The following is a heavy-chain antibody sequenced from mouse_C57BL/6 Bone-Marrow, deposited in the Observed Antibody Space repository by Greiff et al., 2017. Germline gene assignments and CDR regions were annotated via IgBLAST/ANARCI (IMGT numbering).Heavy chain of an antibody. CDR3: AYSTVVANYYAMDY. CDR2: IYPGSGST. D-gene: IGHD1-1*01. V-gene: IGHV1-55*01. J-gene: IGHJ4*01. Sequence: VQLQQPGAELVKPGASVKMSCKASGYTFTSYWITWVKQRPGQGLEWIGDIYPGSGSTNYNEKFKSKATLTVDTSSSTAYMQLSSLTSEDSAVYYCAYSTVVANYYAMDYWGQGTSVTVSS. CDR1: GYTFTSYW.